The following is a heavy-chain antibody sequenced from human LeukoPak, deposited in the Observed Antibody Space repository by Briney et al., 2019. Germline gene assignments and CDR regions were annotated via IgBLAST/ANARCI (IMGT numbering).Heavy chain of an antibody. D-gene: IGHD6-13*01. CDR3: ASDSGGAATGFYFDL. V-gene: IGHV3-30-3*01. J-gene: IGHJ4*02. CDR2: ISYDEDKK. Sequence: GGSLRLSCAASGFTFSSYWMSWVRQAPGKGLEWVAAISYDEDKKYYAESVRGRLTISRDNCNNTLNLQMNSLKSDATAVYYCASDSGGAATGFYFDLWGQGTLVTVSS. CDR1: GFTFSSYW.